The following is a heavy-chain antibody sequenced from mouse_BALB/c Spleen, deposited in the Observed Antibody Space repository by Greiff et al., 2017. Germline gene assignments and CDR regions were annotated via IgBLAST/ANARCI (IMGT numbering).Heavy chain of an antibody. CDR1: GFTFSSYT. Sequence: EVQLVESGGGLVQPGGSLKLSCAASGFTFSSYTMSWVRQTPEKRLEWVAYISNGGGSTYYPDTVKGRFTISRDNAKNTLYLQMSSLKSEDTAMYYCARQGIYYDYDGLAYWGQGTLVTVSA. CDR2: ISNGGGST. J-gene: IGHJ3*01. V-gene: IGHV5-12-2*01. D-gene: IGHD2-4*01. CDR3: ARQGIYYDYDGLAY.